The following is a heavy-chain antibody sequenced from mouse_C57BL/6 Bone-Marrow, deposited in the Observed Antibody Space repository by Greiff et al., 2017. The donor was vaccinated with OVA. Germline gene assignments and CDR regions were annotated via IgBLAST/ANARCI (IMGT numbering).Heavy chain of an antibody. CDR2: ISDGGSYT. V-gene: IGHV5-4*01. D-gene: IGHD1-1*01. J-gene: IGHJ3*01. CDR1: GFTFSSYA. Sequence: EVQLVESGGGLVKPGGSLKLSCAASGFTFSSYAMSWVRPTPETRLEWVATISDGGSYTSYPDNVKVRFTISRDNAKNNLYLQMSHLKSEDTAMYYCARDLYYYGSSSAWFAYWGQGTLVTVSA. CDR3: ARDLYYYGSSSAWFAY.